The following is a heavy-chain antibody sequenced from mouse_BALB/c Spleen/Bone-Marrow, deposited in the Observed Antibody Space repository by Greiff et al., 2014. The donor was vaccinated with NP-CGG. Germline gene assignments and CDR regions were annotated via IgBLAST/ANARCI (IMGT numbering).Heavy chain of an antibody. CDR1: GFTFSSYT. D-gene: IGHD2-13*01. Sequence: EVQLVESGGGFVQPGGSLKLSCAASGFTFSSYTMSWVRQTPEKRLEWVAYISNGGGSAYYSDTVKGRFTIPRDNAKNTLYLQMSSLKSEDTAMYYCARHHGDYFYYALDYWGQGTSVTVSS. CDR2: ISNGGGSA. V-gene: IGHV5-12-2*01. CDR3: ARHHGDYFYYALDY. J-gene: IGHJ4*01.